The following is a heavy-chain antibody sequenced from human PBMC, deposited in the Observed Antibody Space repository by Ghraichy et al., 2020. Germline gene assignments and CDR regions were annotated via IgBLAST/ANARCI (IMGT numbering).Heavy chain of an antibody. D-gene: IGHD6-19*01. V-gene: IGHV6-1*01. CDR2: TYYRSKWYN. Sequence: SETLSLTCAISGDSVSSNSATWNWIRQSPSRGLEWLGRTYYRSKWYNDYAVSVKSRITINPDTSKHQFSLQLNSVTPEDTAVYYCARVAIAGTGWYFDLWGRGTLVTVSS. CDR3: ARVAIAGTGWYFDL. J-gene: IGHJ2*01. CDR1: GDSVSSNSAT.